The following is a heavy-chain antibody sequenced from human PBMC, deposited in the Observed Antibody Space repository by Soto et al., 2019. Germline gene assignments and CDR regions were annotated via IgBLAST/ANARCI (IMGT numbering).Heavy chain of an antibody. CDR2: IIPVFGNT. CDR1: GRSFSSDG. V-gene: IGHV1-69*06. J-gene: IGHJ6*02. CDR3: ARGQYYSSGSAATSYFYFGIDV. Sequence: QLQLEQSGPEVKTPGSSVKVSCKASGRSFSSDGVSWVRQAPGQGLEWMGGIIPVFGNTKYVQRFQGRLTITADKSTSTVYMEMSSLSSEDTAVYFCARGQYYSSGSAATSYFYFGIDVWGQGTTVIVSS. D-gene: IGHD3-10*01.